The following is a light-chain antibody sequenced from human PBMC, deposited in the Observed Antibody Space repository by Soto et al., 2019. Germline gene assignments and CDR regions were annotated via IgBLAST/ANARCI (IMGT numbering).Light chain of an antibody. CDR2: WAS. Sequence: DIVMTQSPDSLTLSLGERATISCKSSQNVLHSSNNKNFLAWYQQKPGQPPKLLIYWASTREPGVPDRFTGSGSGTEFTLTISSLQSEDFAVYYCQQYNNWPWTFGQGTKVDIK. V-gene: IGKV4-1*01. CDR3: QQYNNWPWT. J-gene: IGKJ1*01. CDR1: QNVLHSSNNKNF.